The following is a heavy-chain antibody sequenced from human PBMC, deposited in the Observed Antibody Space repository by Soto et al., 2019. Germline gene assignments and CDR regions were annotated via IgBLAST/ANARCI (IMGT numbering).Heavy chain of an antibody. J-gene: IGHJ5*02. Sequence: GASVKVSCKASGGTFSSYAISWVRQAPGQGLEWMGGIIPIFGTANYAQKLQGRVTITADGSTSTAYMELSSLRSEDTAVYYCARITIFGVVTSLVGWFDPWGQGTLVTVSS. CDR2: IIPIFGTA. D-gene: IGHD3-3*01. CDR1: GGTFSSYA. CDR3: ARITIFGVVTSLVGWFDP. V-gene: IGHV1-69*13.